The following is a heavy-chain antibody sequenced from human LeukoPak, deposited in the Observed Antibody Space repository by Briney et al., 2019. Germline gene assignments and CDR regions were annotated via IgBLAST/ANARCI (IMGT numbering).Heavy chain of an antibody. CDR2: ISSSSSTI. CDR1: GFTFSSYR. J-gene: IGHJ4*02. D-gene: IGHD6-19*01. Sequence: GGSLRLSCAASGFTFSSYRMNWVRQAPGKGLAWVSYISSSSSTIYYADSVKGRFTIPRDNAKNSLYLQMNSLRAEDTAVYYCARPRSSGWPLYYFDYWGQGTLVTVSS. CDR3: ARPRSSGWPLYYFDY. V-gene: IGHV3-48*01.